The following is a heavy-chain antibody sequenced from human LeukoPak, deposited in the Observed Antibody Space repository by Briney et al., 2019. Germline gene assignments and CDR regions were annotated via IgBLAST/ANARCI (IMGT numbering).Heavy chain of an antibody. CDR1: GGSISSGSYY. D-gene: IGHD6-13*01. CDR3: ARADYSSTWSHDYYYMDV. Sequence: SETLSLTCTVSGGSISSGSYYWSWIRQPAGKGLEWIGRIYTSGSTDYNPSLKSRVTISVDTSKNQFSLKLSSVTAADTAVYYCARADYSSTWSHDYYYMDVWGKGTTVTVSS. V-gene: IGHV4-61*02. CDR2: IYTSGST. J-gene: IGHJ6*03.